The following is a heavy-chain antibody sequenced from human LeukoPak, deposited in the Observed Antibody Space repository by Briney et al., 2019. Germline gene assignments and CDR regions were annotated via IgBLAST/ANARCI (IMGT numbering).Heavy chain of an antibody. CDR1: GGTFSSYA. CDR3: ARASDRDDDSSGYYSQYCQL. D-gene: IGHD3-22*01. J-gene: IGHJ1*01. Sequence: GASVKVSCKASGGTFSSYAISWVRQAPGQGLEWMGGIIPIFGTAKYEHKFQGRVTMTRDTSTSTVYMELSRLRSEDTAVYYCARASDRDDDSSGYYSQYCQLWGRGNVVTVFS. V-gene: IGHV1-69*05. CDR2: IIPIFGTA.